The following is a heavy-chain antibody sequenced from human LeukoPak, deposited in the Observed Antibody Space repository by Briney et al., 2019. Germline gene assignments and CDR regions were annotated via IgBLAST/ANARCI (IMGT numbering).Heavy chain of an antibody. V-gene: IGHV4-61*08. J-gene: IGHJ5*02. CDR1: GGSISSGDYY. CDR3: ARETLEGKFDP. CDR2: IYYSGST. Sequence: SETLSLTCTVSGGSISSGDYYWTWIRQPPGKELEWIGYIYYSGSTKTNPSLKSRVTISVDTSKNQFSLKLSSVTAADTAVYFCARETLEGKFDPWGQGTLVTVSS. D-gene: IGHD1-1*01.